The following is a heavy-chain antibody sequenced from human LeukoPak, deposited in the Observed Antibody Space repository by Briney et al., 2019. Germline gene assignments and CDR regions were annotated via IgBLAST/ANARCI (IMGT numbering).Heavy chain of an antibody. V-gene: IGHV4-59*01. CDR1: GGSISSYY. D-gene: IGHD3-16*01. CDR2: IYYSGGT. Sequence: SETLSLTCTVSGGSISSYYWSWIRQPPGKGLEWIGYIYYSGGTNYNPSLKSRVTISVDTSKNQFSLKLSSVTAADTAVYYCARDKDFSFPGGYYGMDVWGQGTTVTVSS. J-gene: IGHJ6*02. CDR3: ARDKDFSFPGGYYGMDV.